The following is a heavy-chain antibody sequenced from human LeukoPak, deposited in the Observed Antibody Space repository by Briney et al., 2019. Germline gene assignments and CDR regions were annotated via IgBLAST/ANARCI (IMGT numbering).Heavy chain of an antibody. J-gene: IGHJ4*02. CDR1: GGSISSSNW. CDR3: ARANWGNYRWKGGYFDY. V-gene: IGHV4-4*02. Sequence: SETLSLTCAVSGGSISSSNWWSWVRQPPGKGLEWIGEIYHSGSTNYNPSLKSRVTISVDKSKNQFSLKLSSVTAADTAVYYCARANWGNYRWKGGYFDYWGQGTLVTVSS. D-gene: IGHD3-16*02. CDR2: IYHSGST.